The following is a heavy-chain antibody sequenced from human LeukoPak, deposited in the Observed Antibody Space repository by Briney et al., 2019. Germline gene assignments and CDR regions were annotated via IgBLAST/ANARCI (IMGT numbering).Heavy chain of an antibody. CDR3: ERDDSWAFDY. D-gene: IGHD2-21*02. Sequence: GGSLRLSCAASGFTFSRYSVNWVRQAPGKGLEWVAYIRTSSCGIYYADSVKGRFTISTDTAKNSLYLEMNNLRDGDTAVYYCERDDSWAFDYWGQGTLVSVSS. CDR1: GFTFSRYS. V-gene: IGHV3-48*02. CDR2: IRTSSCGI. J-gene: IGHJ4*02.